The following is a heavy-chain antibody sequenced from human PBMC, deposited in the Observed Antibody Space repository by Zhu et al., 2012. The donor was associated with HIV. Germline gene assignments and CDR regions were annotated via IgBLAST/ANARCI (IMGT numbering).Heavy chain of an antibody. Sequence: QVQLQESGPGLVKPSETLSLTCSVSGGSINNYYWSWIRQPPGKGLEWIGYIQYSGNTNYNPSLKSRVTISVDTSKNKFSPKLTSVTAADSAMYYCARVIAVARTYYYYIDVWGKGTTVTVSS. CDR2: IQYSGNT. D-gene: IGHD6-19*01. V-gene: IGHV4-59*01. CDR1: GGSINNYY. CDR3: ARVIAVARTYYYYIDV. J-gene: IGHJ6*03.